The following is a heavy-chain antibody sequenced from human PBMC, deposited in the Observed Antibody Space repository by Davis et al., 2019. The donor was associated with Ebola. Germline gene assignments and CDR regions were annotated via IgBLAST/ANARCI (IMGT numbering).Heavy chain of an antibody. J-gene: IGHJ5*02. D-gene: IGHD6-13*01. V-gene: IGHV3-74*01. CDR1: GFTFSRYL. CDR3: ARDRYSTSWLQGFDP. Sequence: GESLKISCAASGFTFSRYLMHWVRQAPGKGLVWVSRISTDVSSTSYADSVKGRFIISRDNAKNTLYLQMNSLRAEDTAVYYCARDRYSTSWLQGFDPWGQGTLVTVSS. CDR2: ISTDVSST.